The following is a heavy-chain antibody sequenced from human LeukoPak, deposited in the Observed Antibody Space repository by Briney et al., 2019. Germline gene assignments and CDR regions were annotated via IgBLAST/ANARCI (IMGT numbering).Heavy chain of an antibody. CDR3: ARGGVSRAAFDV. J-gene: IGHJ3*01. Sequence: GGSLRLSCVASGFSFSTSWMSWVRQAPGKGPEWVANRKEDGSEKSYVDSVKGRFTISRDNAKHSLYLEMDSLRVEDTAVYSCARGGVSRAAFDVWGQGTMVTVSS. V-gene: IGHV3-7*05. CDR2: RKEDGSEK. CDR1: GFSFSTSW.